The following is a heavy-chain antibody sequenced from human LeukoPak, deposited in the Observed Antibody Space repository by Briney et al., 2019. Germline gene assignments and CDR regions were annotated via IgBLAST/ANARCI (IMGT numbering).Heavy chain of an antibody. V-gene: IGHV1-8*01. CDR3: ARRPPRYYSVNWFDP. Sequence: ASMKVSCKAAGYTFTSYGINWVRQAIGQGIEWMGWMNPNSGNTGYEQKFQGRVTMTRNTSISTAYMELSSLRSEDTAVYYCARRPPRYYSVNWFDPWGQGTLVTVSS. CDR2: MNPNSGNT. J-gene: IGHJ5*02. CDR1: GYTFTSYG. D-gene: IGHD3-10*01.